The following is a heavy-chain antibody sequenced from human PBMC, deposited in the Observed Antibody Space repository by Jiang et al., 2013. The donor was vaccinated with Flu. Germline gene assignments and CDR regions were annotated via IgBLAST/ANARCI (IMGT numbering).Heavy chain of an antibody. Sequence: GTFSSYAISWVRQAPGQGLEWLGRIIPSLGIANYAQNFQDRVTITADESTSTVYLELSSLTSEDTAVYYCARDSSSEAYPLLLYYFDLWGRGTLVTVSS. J-gene: IGHJ2*01. D-gene: IGHD2-15*01. V-gene: IGHV1-69*04. CDR2: IIPSLGIA. CDR1: GTFSSYA. CDR3: ARDSSSEAYPLLLYYFDL.